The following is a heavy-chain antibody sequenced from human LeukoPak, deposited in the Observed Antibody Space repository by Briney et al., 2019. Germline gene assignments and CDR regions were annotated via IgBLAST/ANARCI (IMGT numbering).Heavy chain of an antibody. CDR3: AKDGRWGDYYYYYMDV. Sequence: GGSLRLSCAASGFTFSHYWMSWVRQAPGKGLEWVAVISYDGSNKYYADSVKGRFTISRDNSKNTLYLQMNSLRAEDTAVYYCAKDGRWGDYYYYYMDVWGKGTTVTISS. D-gene: IGHD2-21*01. V-gene: IGHV3-30*18. CDR1: GFTFSHYW. CDR2: ISYDGSNK. J-gene: IGHJ6*03.